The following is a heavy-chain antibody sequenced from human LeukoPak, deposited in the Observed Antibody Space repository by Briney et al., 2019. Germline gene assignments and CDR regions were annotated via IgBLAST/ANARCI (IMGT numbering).Heavy chain of an antibody. CDR3: ARGSLWFGTKFDY. CDR2: INPNSGGT. Sequence: ASVKVSCKTSGYTFTDSYMHWVRQAPGQGLEWMGWINPNSGGTNYAQRFQGRVTMTRDTSIGTVYMELSRLRSDDTAVFYCARGSLWFGTKFDYWGQGTLVTVSS. D-gene: IGHD3-10*01. J-gene: IGHJ4*02. CDR1: GYTFTDSY. V-gene: IGHV1-2*02.